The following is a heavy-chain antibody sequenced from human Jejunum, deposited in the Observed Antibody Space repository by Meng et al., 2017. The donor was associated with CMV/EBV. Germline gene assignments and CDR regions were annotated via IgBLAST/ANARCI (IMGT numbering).Heavy chain of an antibody. CDR3: VKDIRGGYFYYGMDV. Sequence: GFSFDDYAMYWGRQAPGKGLEWVSGINWNSGSIGYADSVKGRFTISRDNAKNSLYLQMSSLRPEDTALYYCVKDIRGGYFYYGMDVWGQGTMVTVSS. V-gene: IGHV3-9*01. D-gene: IGHD3-16*01. CDR2: INWNSGSI. CDR1: GFSFDDYA. J-gene: IGHJ6*02.